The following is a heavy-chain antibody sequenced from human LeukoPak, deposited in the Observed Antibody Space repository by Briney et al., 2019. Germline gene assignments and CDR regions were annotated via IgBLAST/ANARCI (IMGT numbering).Heavy chain of an antibody. J-gene: IGHJ6*02. V-gene: IGHV3-23*01. CDR2: INGNGGSK. CDR3: AKLRDSSGYTCYYDMDV. D-gene: IGHD3-22*01. CDR1: GFTFNNYA. Sequence: GGSLRLSCTGSGFTFNNYAMSWVRQAPGKGLEWVSAINGNGGSKYHADSVKGRFTISRDNSKNTLYLQMNSLRAEDTALYYCAKLRDSSGYTCYYDMDVWGQGTTVSVS.